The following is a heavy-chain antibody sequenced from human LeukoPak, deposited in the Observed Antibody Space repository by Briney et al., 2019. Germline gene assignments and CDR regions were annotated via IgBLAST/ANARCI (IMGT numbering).Heavy chain of an antibody. Sequence: GGSLRLSCAASGFTFSTFAMIWVRQPPGKGLGWVSSIFPSGGEIHYADSVRGRFTVSRDNSKSTLSLQMNSLRAEDTAIYYCATYRQVLLPFESWGQGTLVTVSS. V-gene: IGHV3-23*01. CDR1: GFTFSTFA. D-gene: IGHD2-8*02. J-gene: IGHJ4*02. CDR2: IFPSGGEI. CDR3: ATYRQVLLPFES.